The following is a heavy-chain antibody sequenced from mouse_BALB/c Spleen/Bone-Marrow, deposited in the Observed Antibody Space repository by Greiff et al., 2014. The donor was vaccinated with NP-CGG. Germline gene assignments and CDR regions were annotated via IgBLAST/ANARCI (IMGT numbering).Heavy chain of an antibody. J-gene: IGHJ4*01. CDR2: ISVGDST. V-gene: IGHV5-6-5*01. CDR1: GFTFSSFT. CDR3: ARWTAYALMDY. D-gene: IGHD6-5*01. Sequence: EVNLVESGGGLVKPGGSLNLSCAASGFTFSSFTVSWVRQTPEKRLEWVGTISVGDSTYYPDSVKGRFTISRDNARNVLYLQMSSLRSEATAMYDCARWTAYALMDYWGQGTSVTVSS.